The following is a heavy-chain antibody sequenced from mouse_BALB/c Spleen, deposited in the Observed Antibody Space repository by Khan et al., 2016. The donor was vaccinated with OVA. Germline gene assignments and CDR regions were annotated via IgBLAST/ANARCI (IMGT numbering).Heavy chain of an antibody. CDR3: ANHGSASAWFAY. D-gene: IGHD6-1*01. CDR2: INPSTGYS. V-gene: IGHV1-7*01. J-gene: IGHJ3*01. CDR1: GYTFTSYW. Sequence: VQLQQSGAELAKPGASVKMSCKASGYTFTSYWMHWVKQRHGQGLEWIGYINPSTGYSEYNQKFKDKATLTADKSSSTAYMQLTSLTSDDSAVYSFANHGSASAWFAYGGQGTLVTVSA.